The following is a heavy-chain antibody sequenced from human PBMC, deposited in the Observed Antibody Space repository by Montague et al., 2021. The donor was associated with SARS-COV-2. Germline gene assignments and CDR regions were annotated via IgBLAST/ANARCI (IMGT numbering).Heavy chain of an antibody. V-gene: IGHV3-11*01. CDR3: GRDANASVY. CDR1: GFIFSDYY. CDR2: ISSSGTFT. D-gene: IGHD5/OR15-5a*01. J-gene: IGHJ4*02. Sequence: SLRLSFAASGFIFSDYYMTWVRQAPGKGLEWVSFISSSGTFTYYADSLKGRFTISRDNAKNSLYLQMNSLTAEDTAVYYCGRDANASVYWGQGTLVTVSS.